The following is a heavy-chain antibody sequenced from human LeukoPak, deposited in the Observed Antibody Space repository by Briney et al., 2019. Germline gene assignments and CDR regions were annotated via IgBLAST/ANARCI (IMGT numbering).Heavy chain of an antibody. V-gene: IGHV4-39*02. Sequence: NPSETLSLTCTVSGGSIINSGYYWAWMRQAPGKGLEWIGSNTGRTYYNPSLNSRLTLSVDKSKNHFSLKLSSLTAADTAVYYCARAFGVVSVFDSWGQGTAVTVSS. CDR2: NTGRT. CDR1: GGSIINSGYY. J-gene: IGHJ4*02. D-gene: IGHD3-3*01. CDR3: ARAFGVVSVFDS.